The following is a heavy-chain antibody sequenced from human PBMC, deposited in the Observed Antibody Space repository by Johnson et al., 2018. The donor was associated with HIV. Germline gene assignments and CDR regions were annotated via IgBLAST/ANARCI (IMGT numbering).Heavy chain of an antibody. CDR3: ARGSTMRVSAFDL. V-gene: IGHV3-30*03. CDR2: ISYDGSSK. CDR1: GFTFSRYG. Sequence: QVQLVESGRGVVQPGRSLRLSCAASGFTFSRYGMYWVRQAPGKGLEWVALISYDGSSKNYADSVKGRFTISRDNAKNTLYLQMNSLRTEDTAVYYCARGSTMRVSAFDLWGQGTMVTVSS. D-gene: IGHD3-22*01. J-gene: IGHJ3*01.